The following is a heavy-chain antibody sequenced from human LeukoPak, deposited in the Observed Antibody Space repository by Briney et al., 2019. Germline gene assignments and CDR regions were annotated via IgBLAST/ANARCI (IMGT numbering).Heavy chain of an antibody. J-gene: IGHJ4*02. D-gene: IGHD3-10*01. CDR2: IYYSGST. CDR3: ARWGTMVRGVHRAHFDY. V-gene: IGHV4-30-4*01. Sequence: PSQTPSLTCTVSGGSISSGDYYWSWIRQPPGKGLEWIGYIYYSGSTYYNPSLKSRVTISVDTSKNQFSLKLSSVTAADTAVYYCARWGTMVRGVHRAHFDYWGQGTLVTVSS. CDR1: GGSISSGDYY.